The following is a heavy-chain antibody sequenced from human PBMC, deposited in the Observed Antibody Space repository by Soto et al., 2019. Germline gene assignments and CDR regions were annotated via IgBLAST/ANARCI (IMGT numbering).Heavy chain of an antibody. J-gene: IGHJ3*02. D-gene: IGHD1-20*01. CDR2: VDYTWSA. V-gene: IGHV4-39*01. Sequence: QLQLQESGPGLVKPSETLSLTCSVSGDSLSSSYYYWGWIRQPPGERLEWIASVDYTWSAYYSPSLGSRATISVDTSNNDFSLKVDSVSAADTALYYCARQGINRGFGPGAFDIWGQGTTVIVSS. CDR1: GDSLSSSYYY. CDR3: ARQGINRGFGPGAFDI.